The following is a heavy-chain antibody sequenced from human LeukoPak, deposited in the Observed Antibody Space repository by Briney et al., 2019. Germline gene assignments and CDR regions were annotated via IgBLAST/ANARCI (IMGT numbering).Heavy chain of an antibody. J-gene: IGHJ4*02. D-gene: IGHD2-2*01. V-gene: IGHV5-51*01. CDR1: GYSFTDYW. CDR2: IYPGDSDT. Sequence: GESLKISCKGSGYSFTDYWIAWARQMPGKGLEWMGTIYPGDSDTRYSPSFQGQVTISADKSISTAYLRWNSLKASDTAMYYCARHRYCSTTACYDMGGYWGQGTLVTVSS. CDR3: ARHRYCSTTACYDMGGY.